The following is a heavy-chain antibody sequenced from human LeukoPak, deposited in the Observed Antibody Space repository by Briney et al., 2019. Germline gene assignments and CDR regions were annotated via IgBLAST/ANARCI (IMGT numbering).Heavy chain of an antibody. Sequence: SQTLSLTCAISGDSVSSNSVTWNWIRQSPSRGLEWLGGTYYRSTWYNDYAVSVRGRITVNPDTSKNQFSPHLNSVTPEDTAVYYCARRLTQYDCFDPWGQGILVTVSS. CDR2: TYYRSTWYN. CDR1: GDSVSSNSVT. D-gene: IGHD2-2*01. V-gene: IGHV6-1*01. J-gene: IGHJ5*02. CDR3: ARRLTQYDCFDP.